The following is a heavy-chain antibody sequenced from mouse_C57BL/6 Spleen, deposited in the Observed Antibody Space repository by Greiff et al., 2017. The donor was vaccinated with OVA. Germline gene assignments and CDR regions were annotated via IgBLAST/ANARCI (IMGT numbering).Heavy chain of an antibody. J-gene: IGHJ3*01. CDR1: GYTFTSYG. CDR3: ARSNYDYDDWFAY. Sequence: QVQLQQSGAELARPGASVKLSCKASGYTFTSYGISWVKQRTGQGLEWIGEIYPRSGNTYYNEKFKGKATLTVDKSSSTAYMELRSLTSEDSAVYFCARSNYDYDDWFAYWGQGTLVTVSA. CDR2: IYPRSGNT. D-gene: IGHD2-4*01. V-gene: IGHV1-81*01.